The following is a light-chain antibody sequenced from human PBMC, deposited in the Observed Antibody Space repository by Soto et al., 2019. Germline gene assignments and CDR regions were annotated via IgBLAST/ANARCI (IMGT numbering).Light chain of an antibody. CDR2: DVA. CDR1: RSDVGAYNY. CDR3: VSYTSSTTYV. V-gene: IGLV2-14*03. Sequence: QSVLTQPASVSGSPGQSIAISCTGTRSDVGAYNYVSWYQQHPGKAPKLMIYDVANRPSGVSNRFSGSKSGSTASLIISRLQTEDEADYYCVSYTSSTTYVFGTGTKLTVL. J-gene: IGLJ1*01.